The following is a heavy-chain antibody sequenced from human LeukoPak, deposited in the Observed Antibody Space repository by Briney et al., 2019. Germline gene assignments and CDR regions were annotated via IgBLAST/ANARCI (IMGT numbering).Heavy chain of an antibody. CDR2: TYYRSKWYN. V-gene: IGHV6-1*01. J-gene: IGHJ4*02. D-gene: IGHD3-22*01. CDR1: GDSVSSNSAA. Sequence: SQTLSLTCAISGDSVSSNSAAWNWIRQSPSRGLEWLGRTYYRSKWYNDYAVSVKSRITINPDTSKNQFSLQLNSVTPEDTAVYYCARGRSYYYDSSGYYPYYFDYWGQGTLVTVSS. CDR3: ARGRSYYYDSSGYYPYYFDY.